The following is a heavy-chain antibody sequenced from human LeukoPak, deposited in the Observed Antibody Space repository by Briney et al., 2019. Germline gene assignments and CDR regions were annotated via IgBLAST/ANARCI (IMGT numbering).Heavy chain of an antibody. Sequence: GGSLRLSCAAAGFTFSSSAVSWVRQAPGKGLEWVSAISNNGGYTYYADSVQGRFTISRDKSKSALCVQMNSLRAEDTAVYYCAKQLGYCSDGSCYFPYWGQGTLVTVSS. V-gene: IGHV3-23*01. D-gene: IGHD2-15*01. CDR1: GFTFSSSA. J-gene: IGHJ4*02. CDR3: AKQLGYCSDGSCYFPY. CDR2: ISNNGGYT.